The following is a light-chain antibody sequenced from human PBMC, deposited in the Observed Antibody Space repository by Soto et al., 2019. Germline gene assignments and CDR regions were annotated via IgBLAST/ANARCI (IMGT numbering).Light chain of an antibody. CDR1: QSVSSN. J-gene: IGKJ3*01. Sequence: EIVMTQSPANLSVSPGERATLSCRASQSVSSNLAWYQQKPGQGPRLLIYGASTRATGIPARFSGSGSGTEFTLTISSLQSEDFATYYCQQLNSYPLTFGPGTKVDIK. CDR3: QQLNSYPLT. V-gene: IGKV3-15*01. CDR2: GAS.